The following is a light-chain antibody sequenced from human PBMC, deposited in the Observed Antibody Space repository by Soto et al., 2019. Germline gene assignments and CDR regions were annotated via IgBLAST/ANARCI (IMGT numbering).Light chain of an antibody. CDR3: QHYNNWPPWT. J-gene: IGKJ1*01. Sequence: EIVMTQSPATLSVSPGERATLSCRASQSVNINLAWYQQKPGKAPRLLIYGASSRATGITPRFSGSRSGTAFTLTISSMQSEDYAVYYCQHYNNWPPWTFGQGTKVEIK. CDR2: GAS. CDR1: QSVNIN. V-gene: IGKV3-15*01.